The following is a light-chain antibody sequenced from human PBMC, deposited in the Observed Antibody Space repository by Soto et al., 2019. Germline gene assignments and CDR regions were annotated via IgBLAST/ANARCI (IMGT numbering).Light chain of an antibody. CDR1: QSISRW. Sequence: DIQMTQSPSTLSAFVGDRVTITCRASQSISRWLAWYQQKPGKAPKLLIYDASTLESGVPSRFSGTGSGTEFTFSITSLQPEDFGTYYCQQCYMGWTFGQGTKVDIK. J-gene: IGKJ1*01. V-gene: IGKV1-5*01. CDR2: DAS. CDR3: QQCYMGWT.